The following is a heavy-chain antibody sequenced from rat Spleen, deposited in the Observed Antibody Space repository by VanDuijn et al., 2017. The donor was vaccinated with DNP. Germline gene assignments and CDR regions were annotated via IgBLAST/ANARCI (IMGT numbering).Heavy chain of an antibody. D-gene: IGHD1-7*01. Sequence: EVQLQESGSGLVKPSQSLSLTCSVTGYSITSNYWGWIRKFPGNKMEYIGHISYSGNTNYNPSLKSRISITTDTSKNHFFLHLNSVTTEDTATYYCARWTRYFDYWGQGVMVTVSS. CDR2: ISYSGNT. CDR1: GYSITSNY. J-gene: IGHJ2*01. V-gene: IGHV3-1*01. CDR3: ARWTRYFDY.